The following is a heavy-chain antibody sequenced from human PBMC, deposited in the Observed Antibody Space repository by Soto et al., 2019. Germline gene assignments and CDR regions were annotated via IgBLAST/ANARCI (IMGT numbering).Heavy chain of an antibody. CDR2: ISYDGSNK. J-gene: IGHJ4*02. D-gene: IGHD3-22*01. V-gene: IGHV3-30*18. Sequence: QVQLVESGGGVVQPGRSLRLSCAASGFTFSSYGMHWVRQAPGKGLEWVAVISYDGSNKYYADSVKGRFTISRDNSKNTLYLQMNSLRAEDTAVYYCAKDMRYYDSSGFPNYWGQGTLVTVSS. CDR3: AKDMRYYDSSGFPNY. CDR1: GFTFSSYG.